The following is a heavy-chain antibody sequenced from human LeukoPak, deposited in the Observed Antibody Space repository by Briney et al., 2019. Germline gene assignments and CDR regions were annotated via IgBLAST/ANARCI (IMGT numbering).Heavy chain of an antibody. Sequence: SQTLSLTCANSGGSVSSNSAAWNWIRQSPSGGLEWLGRTYYRSKWYNDYAVSVKSRITFNPDRSENQVSLQMNSVTPEDTAVYYCARETTSLFDSWGRGTLVTVSS. CDR3: ARETTSLFDS. V-gene: IGHV6-1*01. CDR1: GGSVSSNSAA. D-gene: IGHD2/OR15-2a*01. CDR2: TYYRSKWYN. J-gene: IGHJ5*01.